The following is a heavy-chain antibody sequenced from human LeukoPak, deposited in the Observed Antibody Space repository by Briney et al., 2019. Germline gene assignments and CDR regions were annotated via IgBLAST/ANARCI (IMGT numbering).Heavy chain of an antibody. D-gene: IGHD4-23*01. J-gene: IGHJ3*02. Sequence: GGSLRLSCGAAGFTCSSYWMHWVSQDPGKGLVWVSRINSDGSSTSYADSVQVRFTISRDNAKNTLYLQMNSLRAEDAAVYYCARDKYGDNSNAFDIWGQGTLVTVSS. CDR2: INSDGSST. CDR1: GFTCSSYW. CDR3: ARDKYGDNSNAFDI. V-gene: IGHV3-74*01.